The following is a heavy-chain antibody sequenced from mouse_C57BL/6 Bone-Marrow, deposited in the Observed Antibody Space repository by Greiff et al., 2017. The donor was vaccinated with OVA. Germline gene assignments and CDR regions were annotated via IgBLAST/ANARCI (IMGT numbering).Heavy chain of an antibody. Sequence: QVQLQQSGPELVKPGASVKISCKASGYAFSSSWMNWVKQRPGKGLEWIGRIYPGDGDTNYNGKFKGKATLTADKSSSTAYMQLSSLTSEDSAVYFCARLYWFFDDWGQGTTLTVSS. CDR2: IYPGDGDT. J-gene: IGHJ2*01. D-gene: IGHD2-1*01. CDR3: ARLYWFFDD. CDR1: GYAFSSSW. V-gene: IGHV1-82*01.